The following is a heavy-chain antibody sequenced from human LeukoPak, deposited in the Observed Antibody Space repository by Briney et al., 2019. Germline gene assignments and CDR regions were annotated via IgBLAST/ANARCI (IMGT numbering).Heavy chain of an antibody. CDR3: GKASGSGWYYFDY. V-gene: IGHV3-33*06. CDR2: IWYDGSNK. CDR1: GFTFSNYG. Sequence: GGSLRLSCAASGFTFSNYGMHWVRQAPGKGLEWVAVIWYDGSNKDYADSVKGRFTISRDDSKNTLFLQMNSLRAEDTAIYYCGKASGSGWYYFDYWGQGTLVTVSS. D-gene: IGHD6-13*01. J-gene: IGHJ4*02.